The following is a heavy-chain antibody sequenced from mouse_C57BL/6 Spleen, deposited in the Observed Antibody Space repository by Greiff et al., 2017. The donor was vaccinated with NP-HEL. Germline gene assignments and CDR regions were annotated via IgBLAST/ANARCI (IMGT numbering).Heavy chain of an antibody. CDR1: GFSLTSYG. D-gene: IGHD2-4*01. J-gene: IGHJ3*01. Sequence: VMLVESGPGLVQPSQSLSITCTVSGFSLTSYGVHWVRQSPGKGLEWLGVIWSGGSTDYNAAFISRLSISKDNSKSQVFFKMNSLQADDTAIYYCARIYYDYDGFAYWGKGTLVTVSA. V-gene: IGHV2-2*01. CDR3: ARIYYDYDGFAY. CDR2: IWSGGST.